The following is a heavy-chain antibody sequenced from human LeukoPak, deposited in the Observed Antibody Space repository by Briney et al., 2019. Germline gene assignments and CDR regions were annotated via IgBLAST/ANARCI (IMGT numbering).Heavy chain of an antibody. CDR3: ARDSLYDFWSGYFPQGMDV. CDR1: GGSISSGSYY. Sequence: PSQTLSLTCTVSGGSISSGSYYWSWIRQPAGKGLEWIGRIYTSGSTNYNPSLKSRVTISVDTSKNQFPLKLSSVTAADTAVYYCARDSLYDFWSGYFPQGMDVWGQGTTVTVSS. CDR2: IYTSGST. D-gene: IGHD3-3*01. J-gene: IGHJ6*02. V-gene: IGHV4-61*02.